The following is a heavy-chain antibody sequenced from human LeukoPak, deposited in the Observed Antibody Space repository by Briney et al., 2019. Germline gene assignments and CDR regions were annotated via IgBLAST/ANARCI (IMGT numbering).Heavy chain of an antibody. CDR2: ISAYNGNT. J-gene: IGHJ5*02. CDR3: ARDRGCSSTSCYLGWFDP. V-gene: IGHV1-18*01. D-gene: IGHD2-2*01. CDR1: GYTFTSYG. Sequence: ASVKVSCKASGYTFTSYGISWVRQAPGQGLEWMGWISAYNGNTNYAQKLQGRVTMTTDTSTSTAYMGLRSLRSDDTAVYYCARDRGCSSTSCYLGWFDPWGQGTLVTVSS.